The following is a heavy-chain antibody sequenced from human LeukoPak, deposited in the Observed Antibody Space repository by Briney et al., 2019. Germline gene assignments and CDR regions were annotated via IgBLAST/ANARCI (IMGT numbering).Heavy chain of an antibody. D-gene: IGHD3-22*01. J-gene: IGHJ4*02. CDR3: ARGSFYYDSSGYQYYFDY. CDR2: IYYSGNA. Sequence: SETLSLTCTVSGGSITSFYWSWIRQPPGKGLEWIGYIYYSGNANYNPSLKSRVTISVDRSKNQFSLKLSSVTAADTAVYYCARGSFYYDSSGYQYYFDYWGQGTLVSVSS. CDR1: GGSITSFY. V-gene: IGHV4-59*08.